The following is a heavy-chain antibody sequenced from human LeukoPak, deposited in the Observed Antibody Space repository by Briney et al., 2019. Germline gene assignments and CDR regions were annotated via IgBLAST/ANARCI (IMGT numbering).Heavy chain of an antibody. CDR2: ISSYSNSI. CDR3: AGDRGDSSGWYFDY. V-gene: IGHV3-21*01. J-gene: IGHJ4*02. D-gene: IGHD6-19*01. Sequence: GGSLRLSCAASGFSFSGYSMNWVRQAPGKGLEWVTVISSYSNSIHYTDSVKGRFTISRDNAKNSLYLQMNSLRAEDTAVYYCAGDRGDSSGWYFDYWGQGTLVTVSS. CDR1: GFSFSGYS.